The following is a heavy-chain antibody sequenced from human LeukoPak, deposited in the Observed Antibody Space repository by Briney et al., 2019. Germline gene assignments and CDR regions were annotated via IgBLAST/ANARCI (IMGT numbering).Heavy chain of an antibody. CDR3: ARENTMVRGVMKNYYGMDV. CDR2: IYYSGST. D-gene: IGHD3-10*01. V-gene: IGHV4-59*12. J-gene: IGHJ6*02. CDR1: GGSISSYY. Sequence: PSETLSLTCTVSGGSISSYYWSWIRQPPGKGLEWIGYIYYSGSTNYNPSLKSRVTISVDTSKNQFSLKLSSVTAADTAVYYCARENTMVRGVMKNYYGMDVWGLGTTVTVSS.